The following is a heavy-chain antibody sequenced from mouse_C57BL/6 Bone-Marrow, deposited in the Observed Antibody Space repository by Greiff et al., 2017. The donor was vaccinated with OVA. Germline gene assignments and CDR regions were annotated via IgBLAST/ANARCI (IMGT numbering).Heavy chain of an antibody. J-gene: IGHJ2*01. V-gene: IGHV5-6*01. CDR2: ISSGGSYT. Sequence: EVHLVASGGDLVKPGGSLKLSCAASGFTFSSYGMSWVRQTPDKRLEWVATISSGGSYTYYPDSVKGRFTISRDNAKNTLYLQMSSLKSEDTAMYYCARHLLWYNVGFDYWGQGTTLTVSS. CDR1: GFTFSSYG. CDR3: ARHLLWYNVGFDY. D-gene: IGHD2-1*01.